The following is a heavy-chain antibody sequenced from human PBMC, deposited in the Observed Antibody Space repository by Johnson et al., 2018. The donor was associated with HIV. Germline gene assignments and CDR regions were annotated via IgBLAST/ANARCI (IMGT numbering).Heavy chain of an antibody. V-gene: IGHV3-30*03. D-gene: IGHD6-13*01. CDR2: ISYDGSNK. CDR1: GFTFSGYW. CDR3: ARDSSNAAFDI. Sequence: HVQLVESGGGLVQPGGSLRLSCVASGFTFSGYWMSWVRQAPGKGMEWVAVISYDGSNKYYADSVKGRFTISRDNSKNTLYLQMNSLRAGDTAVYYCARDSSNAAFDIWGQGTMFTVSS. J-gene: IGHJ3*02.